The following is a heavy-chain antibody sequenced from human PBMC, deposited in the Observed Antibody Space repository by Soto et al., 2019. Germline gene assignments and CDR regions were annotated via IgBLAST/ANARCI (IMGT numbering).Heavy chain of an antibody. J-gene: IGHJ3*01. CDR2: TYYRSKWYN. CDR1: GDIVSRNSAT. V-gene: IGHV6-1*01. Sequence: SQTLSLTWVISGDIVSRNSATWNWIRQSPSRGLEWLGRTYYRSKWYNDYAESVKSRITINPDTSKNQFSLHLNSVTPEDKAVYYCTRGLYPWGQGTMVTVS. CDR3: TRGLYP.